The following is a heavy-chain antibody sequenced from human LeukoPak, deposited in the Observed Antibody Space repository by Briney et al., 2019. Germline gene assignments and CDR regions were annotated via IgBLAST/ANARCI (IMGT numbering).Heavy chain of an antibody. CDR2: INPNSGGT. Sequence: GASVKVSCKASGYTFTGYYMHWVRQAPGQGLEWMGWINPNSGGTNYAQKFQGRVTMTRDTSISTAYMELSRLRSDDTAVYYCANIVVVPAAIFSFWFDPWGQGTLVTVSS. J-gene: IGHJ5*02. D-gene: IGHD2-2*02. CDR1: GYTFTGYY. CDR3: ANIVVVPAAIFSFWFDP. V-gene: IGHV1-2*02.